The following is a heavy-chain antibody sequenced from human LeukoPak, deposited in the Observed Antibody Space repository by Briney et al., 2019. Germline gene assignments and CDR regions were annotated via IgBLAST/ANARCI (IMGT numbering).Heavy chain of an antibody. J-gene: IGHJ4*02. D-gene: IGHD3-10*01. CDR2: VYYSGSA. CDR1: GGSISSYY. V-gene: IGHV4-59*08. Sequence: SETLSLTCTVSGGSISSYYWSWIRQPPGKGLEWIGYVYYSGSAYYSPSLKSRVTISVDTSKNQFSLKVNSVTAADTAVYYCARVVLYFGESLCYFDYWGQGTLVTVSS. CDR3: ARVVLYFGESLCYFDY.